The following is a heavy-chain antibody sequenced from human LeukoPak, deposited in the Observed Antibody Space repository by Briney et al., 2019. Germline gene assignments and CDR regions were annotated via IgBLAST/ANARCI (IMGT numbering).Heavy chain of an antibody. Sequence: SETLSLTCTVSGGSISSSSYYRGWIRQPPGKGLEWIGSIYYSGSTYYNPSLKSRVTISVDTSKNQFSLKLSSVTAADTAVYYCARRGRADYVWGSYRSYYFDYWGQGTLVTVSS. CDR3: ARRGRADYVWGSYRSYYFDY. V-gene: IGHV4-39*01. CDR2: IYYSGST. CDR1: GGSISSSSYY. D-gene: IGHD3-16*02. J-gene: IGHJ4*02.